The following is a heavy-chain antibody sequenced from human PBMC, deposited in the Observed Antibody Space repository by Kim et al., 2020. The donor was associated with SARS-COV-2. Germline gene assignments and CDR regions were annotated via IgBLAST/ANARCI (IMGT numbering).Heavy chain of an antibody. V-gene: IGHV3-43*02. CDR3: AKGFRSSSWLSFGMDV. CDR1: GFTFDDYA. J-gene: IGHJ6*02. CDR2: ISGDDSTT. Sequence: GGSLRLSCAASGFTFDDYAMHWVRQAPGKGLEWVSLISGDDSTTYYADSVKGRFIISRDNSRNSLYLQMNSLRTEDTSLYYCAKGFRSSSWLSFGMDVWGQGTTVTVSS. D-gene: IGHD6-13*01.